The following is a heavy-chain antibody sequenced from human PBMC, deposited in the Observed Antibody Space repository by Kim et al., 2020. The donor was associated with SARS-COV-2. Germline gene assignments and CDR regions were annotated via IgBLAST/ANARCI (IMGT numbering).Heavy chain of an antibody. CDR1: GGSISSYY. Sequence: SETLSLTCTVSGGSISSYYWSWIRQPPGKGLEWIGNIYYSGSTNYNPSLKSRVTISVDTSKNQFSLKLSSVTAADTAVYYCARGQYYYGSGSYGGFDPWGQGTLVTVSS. CDR2: IYYSGST. CDR3: ARGQYYYGSGSYGGFDP. V-gene: IGHV4-59*01. J-gene: IGHJ5*02. D-gene: IGHD3-10*01.